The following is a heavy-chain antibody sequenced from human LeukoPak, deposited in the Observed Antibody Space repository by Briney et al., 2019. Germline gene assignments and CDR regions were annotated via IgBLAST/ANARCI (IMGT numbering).Heavy chain of an antibody. D-gene: IGHD2-2*01. V-gene: IGHV4-61*02. CDR1: GGSISSGSYY. CDR3: ARVIPAAKRVGYYYYYMDV. J-gene: IGHJ6*03. CDR2: IYTSGST. Sequence: SETLSLTCTVSGGSISSGSYYWSWIRQPAGKGLEWIGRIYTSGSTNYNPSLKSRVTISVDTSKNQFSLKLSSVTAADTAVYYCARVIPAAKRVGYYYYYMDVWGKGTTVTVSS.